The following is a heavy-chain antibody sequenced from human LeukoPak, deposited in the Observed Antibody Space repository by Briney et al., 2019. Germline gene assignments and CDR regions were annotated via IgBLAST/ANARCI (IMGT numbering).Heavy chain of an antibody. D-gene: IGHD6-13*01. Sequence: ASVKVSCKASGYTFTGYYIHWVRQAPGQGLEWMGWINPNNGATNSAQKFQGRVTLTRDTSISTAYMELSRLRSDDTAVYYCARVGSSSWYGPGAHASYYYYYMDVWGKGTTVTVSS. CDR2: INPNNGAT. CDR3: ARVGSSSWYGPGAHASYYYYYMDV. J-gene: IGHJ6*03. CDR1: GYTFTGYY. V-gene: IGHV1-2*02.